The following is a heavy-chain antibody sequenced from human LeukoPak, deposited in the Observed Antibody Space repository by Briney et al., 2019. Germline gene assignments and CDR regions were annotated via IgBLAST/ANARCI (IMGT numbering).Heavy chain of an antibody. D-gene: IGHD2-15*01. V-gene: IGHV3-23*01. CDR1: GFTFSSYA. CDR3: ARVLRYCSGGNCYSGGLGYMDV. CDR2: FSGSGGDT. Sequence: AGGSLRLSCAASGFTFSSYAMSWVRQAPGKGLEWVSAFSGSGGDTYYADSVKGRFTISRDNSKNTLYLQMNSLRAEDTAVYYCARVLRYCSGGNCYSGGLGYMDVWGKGTTVTISS. J-gene: IGHJ6*03.